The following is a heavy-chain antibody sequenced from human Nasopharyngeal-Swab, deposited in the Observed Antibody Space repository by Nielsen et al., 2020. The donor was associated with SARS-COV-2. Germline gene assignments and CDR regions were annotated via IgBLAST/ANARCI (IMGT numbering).Heavy chain of an antibody. V-gene: IGHV3-23*01. CDR3: AKDVMSYSGSYFTDY. CDR1: GFTFSSYG. J-gene: IGHJ4*02. D-gene: IGHD1-26*01. Sequence: GGSLRLSCAASGFTFSSYGMRWVRQAPGKGLEWVSAISGSGGSTYYADSVKGRFTISRDNSKNTLYLQMNSLRAEDTAVYYCAKDVMSYSGSYFTDYWGQGTLVTVSS. CDR2: ISGSGGST.